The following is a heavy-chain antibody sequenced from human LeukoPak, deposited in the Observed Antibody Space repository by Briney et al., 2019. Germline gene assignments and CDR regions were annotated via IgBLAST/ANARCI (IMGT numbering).Heavy chain of an antibody. CDR1: GVTSNY. CDR2: IYNGGTT. CDR3: AGGGEAARSLAY. J-gene: IGHJ4*02. V-gene: IGHV3-66*02. D-gene: IGHD6-6*01. Sequence: PGGSLRLSCAASGVTSNYITWVRQAPGQGLEWVSVIYNGGTTYYADSVKGRFTISRDNSKSTLFVYLQMNSLRTDDTALYYCAGGGEAARSLAYWGQGALVTVSS.